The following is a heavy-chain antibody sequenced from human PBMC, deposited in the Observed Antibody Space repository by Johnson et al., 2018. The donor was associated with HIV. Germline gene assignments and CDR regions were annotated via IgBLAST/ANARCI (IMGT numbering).Heavy chain of an antibody. CDR2: IYSGGSGGST. J-gene: IGHJ3*02. D-gene: IGHD5-18*01. CDR3: ARAYSYGAFDI. CDR1: GFTVNGNY. V-gene: IGHV3-66*01. Sequence: VQLVESGGGLVQPGGSLRLSCAVSGFTVNGNYMSWVRQAPGKGLEWVSVIYSGGSGGSTYYAASVKGRYTISRDNSKNTLYLKMNSLRADDTAVYYCARAYSYGAFDIWGQGTRVTVSS.